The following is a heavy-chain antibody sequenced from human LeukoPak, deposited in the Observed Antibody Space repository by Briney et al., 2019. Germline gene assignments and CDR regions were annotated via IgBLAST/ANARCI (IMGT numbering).Heavy chain of an antibody. CDR2: IYTSGST. CDR1: GGSISSGNYY. Sequence: PSETLSLTCTVSGGSISSGNYYWSWIRQPAGKGLEWIGRIYTSGSTNYNPSLKSRVTISVDMSKNQFSLKLSSVTAADTAVYYCARQLQVCSGGSCYSGKGIDYWGQGTLVTVSS. J-gene: IGHJ4*02. D-gene: IGHD2-15*01. CDR3: ARQLQVCSGGSCYSGKGIDY. V-gene: IGHV4-61*02.